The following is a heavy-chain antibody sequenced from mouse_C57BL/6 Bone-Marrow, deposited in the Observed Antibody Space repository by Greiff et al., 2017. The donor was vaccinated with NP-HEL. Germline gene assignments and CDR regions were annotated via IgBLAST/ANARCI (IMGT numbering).Heavy chain of an antibody. J-gene: IGHJ1*03. CDR1: GYTFTDHT. Sequence: QVQLQQSDAELVKPGASVKISCKVSGYTFTDHTIHWMKQRPEQGLEWIGYIYPRDGSTKYNEKFKGKATLTADKSSSTAYMQLNSLTSEDSAVYSCARWNFLLNYYGSSYWYFDVWGTGTTVTVSS. CDR2: IYPRDGST. CDR3: ARWNFLLNYYGSSYWYFDV. D-gene: IGHD1-1*01. V-gene: IGHV1-78*01.